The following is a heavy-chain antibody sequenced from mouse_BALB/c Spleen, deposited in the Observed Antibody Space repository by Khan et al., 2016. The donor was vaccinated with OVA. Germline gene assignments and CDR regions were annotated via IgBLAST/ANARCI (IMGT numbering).Heavy chain of an antibody. D-gene: IGHD1-1*01. CDR3: ARGGITTGYFDD. J-gene: IGHJ2*01. CDR1: GYTFTSYW. V-gene: IGHV1-87*01. Sequence: VQLQQSGTELARPGASVKLSCKASGYTFTSYWMQWVKQRPGQGLEWIGAIYPGDGNSRYTQTFKGKATLTADKSSSKAYMQLSSLASEDSAVDYCARGGITTGYFDDWRQGTTLTVSS. CDR2: IYPGDGNS.